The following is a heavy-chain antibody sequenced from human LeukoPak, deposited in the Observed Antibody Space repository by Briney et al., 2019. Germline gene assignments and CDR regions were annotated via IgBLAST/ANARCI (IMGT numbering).Heavy chain of an antibody. D-gene: IGHD2-2*01. Sequence: ASVKVSCKASGYTFTGYYMHWVRQAPGQGLEWMGWINPNSGGTNYAQKFQGRVTITADKSTSTAYMELGSLRSEDTAVYYCARDQISRTLYDYWGQGTLVTVSS. J-gene: IGHJ4*02. CDR3: ARDQISRTLYDY. V-gene: IGHV1-2*02. CDR2: INPNSGGT. CDR1: GYTFTGYY.